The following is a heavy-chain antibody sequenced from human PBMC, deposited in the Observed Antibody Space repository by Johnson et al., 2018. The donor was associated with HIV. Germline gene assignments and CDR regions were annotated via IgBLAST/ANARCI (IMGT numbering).Heavy chain of an antibody. CDR3: ARDRVAVAGNAFD. CDR1: GFMFSSFA. CDR2: MSYDGSNK. V-gene: IGHV3-30*04. D-gene: IGHD6-19*01. J-gene: IGHJ3*02. Sequence: QMQLVESGGGVVQPGRSLRLSCVASGFMFSSFAMHWVRQAPGKGLEWVADMSYDGSNKYYADSVKGRFTISRDNSKNTLYLQMSSLRAEDTAVYYCARDRVAVAGNAFD.